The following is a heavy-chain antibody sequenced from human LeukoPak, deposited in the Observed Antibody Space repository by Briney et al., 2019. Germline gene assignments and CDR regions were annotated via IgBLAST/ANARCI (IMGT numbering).Heavy chain of an antibody. D-gene: IGHD3-9*01. CDR2: ISGSGGST. Sequence: GGSLRLSCAASGFTSSSYAMGWVRQAPGKGLEWVSAISGSGGSTYYADSVKGRFTISRDNSKNTLYLQMNSLRAEDTAVYYCASLPTHYDILTGRFDYWGQGTLVTVSS. CDR3: ASLPTHYDILTGRFDY. CDR1: GFTSSSYA. V-gene: IGHV3-23*01. J-gene: IGHJ4*02.